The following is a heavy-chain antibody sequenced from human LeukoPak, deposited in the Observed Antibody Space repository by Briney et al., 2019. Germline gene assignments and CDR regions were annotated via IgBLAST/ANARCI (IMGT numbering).Heavy chain of an antibody. CDR3: ASTGYCSSTSCYTQYYYYYMDA. CDR1: GGTFSSYA. D-gene: IGHD2-2*02. CDR2: IIPIFGPA. V-gene: IGHV1-69*01. J-gene: IGHJ6*03. Sequence: SVKVSCKASGGTFSSYAISWVRQAPGQGLEWMGGIIPIFGPANYAQKFQGRVTITADESTSTAYMELSSLRSEDTAVYYCASTGYCSSTSCYTQYYYYYMDAWGKGTTVTVSS.